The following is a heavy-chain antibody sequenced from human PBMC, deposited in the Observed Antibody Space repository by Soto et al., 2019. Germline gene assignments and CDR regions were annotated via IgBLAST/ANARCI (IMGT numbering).Heavy chain of an antibody. CDR1: GYTNTSCA. Sequence: ASVKVSLKASGYTNTSCAMHWVLQAPGQRLEWMGWINAGNGNTKYSQKFQGRVTITRDTSASTAYMELSSLRSEDTAVYYCARSIVVVTALDYWGQGTLVTVSS. J-gene: IGHJ4*02. CDR3: ARSIVVVTALDY. D-gene: IGHD2-21*02. CDR2: INAGNGNT. V-gene: IGHV1-3*01.